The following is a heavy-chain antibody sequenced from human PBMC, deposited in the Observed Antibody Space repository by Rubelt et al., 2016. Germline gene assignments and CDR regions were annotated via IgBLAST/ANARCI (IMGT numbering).Heavy chain of an antibody. CDR3: ARGRGYGSGTFDY. Sequence: GSGPGLVKPSETLSLTCTVSGGSISSYYWSWIRQPPGKGLEWIGYIYYSGSTNYNPYLKSRVTISVDTSKNQFSLKLSSVTAADTAVYYCARGRGYGSGTFDYWGQGTLVTVSS. CDR1: GGSISSYY. CDR2: IYYSGST. J-gene: IGHJ4*02. V-gene: IGHV4-59*01. D-gene: IGHD3-10*01.